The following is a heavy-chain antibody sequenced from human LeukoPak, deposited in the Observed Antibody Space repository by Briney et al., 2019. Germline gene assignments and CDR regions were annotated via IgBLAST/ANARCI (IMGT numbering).Heavy chain of an antibody. CDR3: AKGAGRQLEYYFDY. Sequence: AGGSLRLSCAASGFTFSSYSMNWVRQAPGKGLEWVSSISSSSSYIYYADSVKGRFTISRDNAKNSLYLQMNSLRAEDMALYYCAKGAGRQLEYYFDYWGQGTLVTVSS. CDR1: GFTFSSYS. J-gene: IGHJ4*02. CDR2: ISSSSSYI. V-gene: IGHV3-21*04. D-gene: IGHD6-6*01.